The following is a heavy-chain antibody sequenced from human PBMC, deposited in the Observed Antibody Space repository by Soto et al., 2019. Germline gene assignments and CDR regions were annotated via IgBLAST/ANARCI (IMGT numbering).Heavy chain of an antibody. CDR1: GFTFSSYS. CDR2: ISSSSAYI. CDR3: ARGGLDITSHLDY. D-gene: IGHD3-10*01. Sequence: EVHLVESGGDLVKPGGSLRLSCADSGFTFSSYSMNWVRQAPGQGLEWVSAISSSSAYIFYANSVEGRFTVSRDNAKNSLYLQMNSLSHDDTAVYNCARGGLDITSHLDYCGQGTLVTVSS. V-gene: IGHV3-21*01. J-gene: IGHJ4*02.